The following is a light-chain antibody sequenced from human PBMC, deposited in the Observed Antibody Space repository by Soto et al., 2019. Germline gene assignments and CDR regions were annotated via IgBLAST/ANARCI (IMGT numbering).Light chain of an antibody. CDR1: QSVSSSY. CDR2: GAS. Sequence: ETVLTQSRGTLSLSAGERDTLSCRASQSVSSSYLAWYQQKPGQAPRLLIYGASSRATGIPARFSGSGSGTEFTLTISSLQSDDFAVYYCQQYNNWPPTFGPGTKVDI. J-gene: IGKJ3*01. CDR3: QQYNNWPPT. V-gene: IGKV3D-15*01.